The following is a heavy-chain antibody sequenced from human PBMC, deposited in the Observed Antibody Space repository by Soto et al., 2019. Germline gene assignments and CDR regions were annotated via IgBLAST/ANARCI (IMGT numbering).Heavy chain of an antibody. CDR2: ISWNSGKI. CDR1: GFTFDEYA. J-gene: IGHJ4*02. CDR3: ARDPRTSGGQNWAFNSFYT. Sequence: GGSLKLSCAASGFTFDEYAMHWVRQVPGKGLEWVSGISWNSGKIGYADSVKGRFTISRDNSKSTLYLQVDSLRPEDAAVYYCARDPRTSGGQNWAFNSFYTWGPGNLVSGSS. D-gene: IGHD7-27*01. V-gene: IGHV3-9*01.